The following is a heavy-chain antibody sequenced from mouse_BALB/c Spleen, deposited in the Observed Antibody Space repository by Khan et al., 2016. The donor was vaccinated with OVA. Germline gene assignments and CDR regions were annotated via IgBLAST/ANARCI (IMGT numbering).Heavy chain of an antibody. J-gene: IGHJ4*01. CDR3: ERGAFLQRVRGMDY. V-gene: IGHV1S137*01. CDR2: ISTYNGNT. CDR1: GDTFSDYA. D-gene: IGHD2-14*01. Sequence: QVQLKQSGPEVVRPGVSVKISCTGSGDTFSDYAMHWVKQSHAKSLEWIGVISTYNGNTSYNQKFKGKATMTVDKSSSTAFLELARLTSEDSAIYNCERGAFLQRVRGMDYWGQGTSVTVSS.